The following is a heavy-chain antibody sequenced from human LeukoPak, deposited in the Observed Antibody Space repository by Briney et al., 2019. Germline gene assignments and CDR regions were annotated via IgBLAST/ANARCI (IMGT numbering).Heavy chain of an antibody. V-gene: IGHV4-59*01. D-gene: IGHD3-16*02. CDR3: ARLYDYVWGNYRPRAGMDP. CDR1: GGSISSYY. Sequence: PSETLSLTCTVSGGSISSYYWSWIRQPPGKGLEWIGYIYYSGSTNYNPSLKSRVTISVDTSKNQFSLKLSSVTAADTAVYFCARLYDYVWGNYRPRAGMDPWGQGALVTVSS. J-gene: IGHJ5*02. CDR2: IYYSGST.